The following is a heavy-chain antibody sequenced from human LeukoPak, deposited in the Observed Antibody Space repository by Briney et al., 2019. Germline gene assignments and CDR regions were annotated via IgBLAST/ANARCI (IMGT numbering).Heavy chain of an antibody. J-gene: IGHJ4*02. Sequence: GGSLRLSCAASDFSFITYAMSWVRQAPGKGLEWVSTISGGGDATYYADSVKGRFTISRDNAKNSLYLHMNSLRAEDTAVYYCARASFPDKKFDYWGQGTLVTVSS. CDR2: ISGGGDAT. V-gene: IGHV3-23*01. D-gene: IGHD3-9*01. CDR1: DFSFITYA. CDR3: ARASFPDKKFDY.